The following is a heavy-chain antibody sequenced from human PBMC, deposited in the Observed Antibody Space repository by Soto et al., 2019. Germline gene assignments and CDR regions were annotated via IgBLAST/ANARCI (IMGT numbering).Heavy chain of an antibody. Sequence: CKGSGYSFNSYWIGWVRQMPGRGLECMGIIYPGDSDTRYSPSFQGQVTISADKSISTAYLQMNSLRAEDTALYYCAKATQPLGYCSGGSCYYYGMDAWGQGTTVTVSS. D-gene: IGHD2-15*01. CDR1: GYSFNSYW. CDR3: AKATQPLGYCSGGSCYYYGMDA. J-gene: IGHJ6*02. V-gene: IGHV5-51*01. CDR2: IYPGDSDT.